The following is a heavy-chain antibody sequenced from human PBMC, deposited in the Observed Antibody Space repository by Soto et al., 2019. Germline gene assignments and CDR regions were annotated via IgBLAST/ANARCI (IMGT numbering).Heavy chain of an antibody. J-gene: IGHJ6*02. V-gene: IGHV4-30-4*01. CDR1: NDSIRSCDYH. CDR2: IHYSGSS. Sequence: TSETLSLTCTVSNDSIRSCDYHWSWIPHPPGNGLEWIGYIHYSGSSYHNPSLKGRGSISISTSTNQFALRLNSVTAADTAVYYCARASKRLWHQYYGLDVWGPGITVTVS. D-gene: IGHD3-16*01. CDR3: ARASKRLWHQYYGLDV.